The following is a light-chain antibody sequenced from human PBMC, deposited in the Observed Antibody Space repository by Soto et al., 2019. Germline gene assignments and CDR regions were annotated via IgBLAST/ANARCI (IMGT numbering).Light chain of an antibody. CDR3: SSYTTSSSYV. V-gene: IGLV2-14*01. CDR2: DVT. Sequence: QSVLTQPASVSGPPGQSITIACTGTSSDVGGYIYVSWYQQHPGKAPKLMIYDVTSRPSGVSYRFSGSKSGNTASLTISGLQAEDEADYYCSSYTTSSSYVFGTGTKVTV. J-gene: IGLJ1*01. CDR1: SSDVGGYIY.